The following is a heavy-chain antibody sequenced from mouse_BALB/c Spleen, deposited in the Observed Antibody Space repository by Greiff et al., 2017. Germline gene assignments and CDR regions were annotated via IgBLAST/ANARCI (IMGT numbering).Heavy chain of an antibody. CDR1: GYSFTSYW. Sequence: QVQLQQSGPQLVRPGASVKISCKASGYSFTSYWMHWVKQRPGQGLEWIGMIDPSDSETRLNQKFKDKATLTVDKSSSTAYMQLSSPTSEDSAVYYCAIYYGNYRYAMDDWGQGTSVTVSS. CDR3: AIYYGNYRYAMDD. CDR2: IDPSDSET. J-gene: IGHJ4*01. D-gene: IGHD2-1*01. V-gene: IGHV1-74*01.